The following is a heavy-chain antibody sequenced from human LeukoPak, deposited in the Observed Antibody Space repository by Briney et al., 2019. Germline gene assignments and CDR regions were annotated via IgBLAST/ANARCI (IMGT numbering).Heavy chain of an antibody. J-gene: IGHJ4*02. CDR3: AQGNARRGSSGYDILDY. V-gene: IGHV3-30*18. CDR1: GFTFSSYG. CDR2: ISYDGSNK. D-gene: IGHD5-12*01. Sequence: PGGSLTLSCAASGFTFSSYGMHWLRQAPGKGLEWVAVISYDGSNKYYADSVKGRFTISRDNSKNTLYLQMNSLRAEDTAVYYCAQGNARRGSSGYDILDYWGQGTLVTVSS.